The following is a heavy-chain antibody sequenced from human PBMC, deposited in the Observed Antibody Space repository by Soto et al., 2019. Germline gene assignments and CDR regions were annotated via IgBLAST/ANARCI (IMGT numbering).Heavy chain of an antibody. Sequence: EVQLLESGEGLQQPGGSLRLSCTASGFTFSSCAMSWVRQAPGKGLEWVSGISETGDGTYYADTVEGRFTISRDNFKNTLYMEMNSLRVDDTAVYYCAKEGSSRRFDFDYWGQGILVTVSS. CDR1: GFTFSSCA. D-gene: IGHD6-13*01. CDR3: AKEGSSRRFDFDY. J-gene: IGHJ4*02. CDR2: ISETGDGT. V-gene: IGHV3-23*01.